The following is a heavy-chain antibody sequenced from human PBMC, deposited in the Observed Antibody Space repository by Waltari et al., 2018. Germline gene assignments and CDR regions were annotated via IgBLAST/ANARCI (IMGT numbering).Heavy chain of an antibody. CDR2: INPSGGST. Sequence: QVQLVQSGAEVKKPGASVKVSCKASGYTFTSYYMHWVRQAPGQGLEWMGIINPSGGSTSYAQKFQGRVTMTRDTSTSTVYMELSSLRSEDTAVYYCARVGQSITYWNYVGAFDYWGQGTLVTVSS. J-gene: IGHJ4*02. CDR1: GYTFTSYY. CDR3: ARVGQSITYWNYVGAFDY. V-gene: IGHV1-46*01. D-gene: IGHD1-7*01.